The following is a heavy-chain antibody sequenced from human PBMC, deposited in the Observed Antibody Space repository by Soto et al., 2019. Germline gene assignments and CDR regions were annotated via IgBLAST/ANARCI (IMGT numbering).Heavy chain of an antibody. Sequence: SETLSLTCTVSGGSISSYYWSWIRQPPGKGLEWIGYIYYSGSTNYNPSLKSRVTISVDTSKNQFSLKLSSVTAADTAVYYCARVSSSGTYYYYYMDVWDKGTTVTVSS. CDR3: ARVSSSGTYYYYYMDV. J-gene: IGHJ6*03. D-gene: IGHD6-19*01. CDR2: IYYSGST. CDR1: GGSISSYY. V-gene: IGHV4-59*01.